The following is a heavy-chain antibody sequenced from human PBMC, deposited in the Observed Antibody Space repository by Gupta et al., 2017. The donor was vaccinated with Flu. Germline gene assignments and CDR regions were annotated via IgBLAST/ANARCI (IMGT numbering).Heavy chain of an antibody. CDR3: AREFGGARGITMIVEWGMDV. D-gene: IGHD3-22*01. CDR1: GGSISSYY. J-gene: IGHJ6*02. V-gene: IGHV4-59*01. CDR2: IYYSGST. Sequence: QVQLQESGPGLVKPSETLSLTCTVSGGSISSYYWSWIRQPPGKGLEWIGYIYYSGSTNYNPSLKSRVTISVDTSKNQFSLKLSSVTAADTAVYYCAREFGGARGITMIVEWGMDVWGQGTTVTVSS.